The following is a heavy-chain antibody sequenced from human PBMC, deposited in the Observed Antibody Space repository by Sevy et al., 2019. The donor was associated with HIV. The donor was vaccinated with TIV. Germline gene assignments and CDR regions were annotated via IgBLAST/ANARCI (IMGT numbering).Heavy chain of an antibody. D-gene: IGHD3-9*01. CDR1: GYTFTGYY. CDR2: INPNSGGT. Sequence: APVKVSCKASGYTFTGYYMHWVRQAPGQGLEWMGWINPNSGGTNYAQKFQGRVTMTRDTSISTAYMELSRLRSDDTAVYYCAREYYDILTGTIDYWGQGTLVTVSS. J-gene: IGHJ4*02. V-gene: IGHV1-2*02. CDR3: AREYYDILTGTIDY.